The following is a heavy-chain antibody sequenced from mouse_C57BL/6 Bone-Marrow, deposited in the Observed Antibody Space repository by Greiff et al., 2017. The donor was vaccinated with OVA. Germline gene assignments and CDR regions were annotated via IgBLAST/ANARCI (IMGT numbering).Heavy chain of an antibody. V-gene: IGHV1-55*01. CDR3: ARYYGSSLYYFDY. Sequence: QVQLQQPGAELVKPGASVKMSCKASGYTFTSYWITWVKQRPGQGLEWIGDIYPGSGSTNYNEKFKSKATLTVVTSSSTAYMQLSSLTSEDSAVYYCARYYGSSLYYFDYWGQGTTLTVSS. CDR1: GYTFTSYW. D-gene: IGHD1-1*01. J-gene: IGHJ2*01. CDR2: IYPGSGST.